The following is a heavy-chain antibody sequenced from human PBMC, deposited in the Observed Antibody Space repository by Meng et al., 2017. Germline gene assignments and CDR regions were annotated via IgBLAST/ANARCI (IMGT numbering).Heavy chain of an antibody. D-gene: IGHD3-22*01. V-gene: IGHV4-61*01. CDR1: GGSVSSGSYY. CDR3: ARDDSSGYYHDAFDI. Sequence: SETLSLTCTVSGGSVSSGSYYWSWIRQPPGKGLEWIGYIYYSGSTNYNPSLKSRVTISVDTSKNQFSLKLSSVTAADTAVYYCARDDSSGYYHDAFDIWGQGTMVTVSS. CDR2: IYYSGST. J-gene: IGHJ3*02.